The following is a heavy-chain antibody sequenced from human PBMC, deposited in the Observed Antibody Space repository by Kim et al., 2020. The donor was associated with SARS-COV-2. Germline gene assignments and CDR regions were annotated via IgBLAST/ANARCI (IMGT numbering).Heavy chain of an antibody. J-gene: IGHJ4*02. D-gene: IGHD5-12*01. V-gene: IGHV4-59*08. CDR2: ISNTGNT. CDR1: GDSISSYY. CDR3: SRRSISGYYCFDY. Sequence: SETLSLTCTVSGDSISSYYWSWIRQPPGKGVEWVGYISNTGNTNYSPSPRGRPTISADTSTNHFPLKLNSVTAADTAAYFCSRRSISGYYCFDYWRQGTL.